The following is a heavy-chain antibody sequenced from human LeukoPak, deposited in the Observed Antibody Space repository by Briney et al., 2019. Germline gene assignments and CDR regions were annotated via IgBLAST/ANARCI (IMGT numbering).Heavy chain of an antibody. D-gene: IGHD3-10*02. CDR2: ISSSGSTI. Sequence: PGGSLRLSCAVSGFNFSSFSMNWVRQAPGKGLEWVSYISSSGSTIYYADSVKGRFTISRDNAKNSLYLQMNSLRAEDTAVYYCAELGITMIGGVWGKGTTVTISS. CDR3: AELGITMIGGV. V-gene: IGHV3-48*04. CDR1: GFNFSSFS. J-gene: IGHJ6*04.